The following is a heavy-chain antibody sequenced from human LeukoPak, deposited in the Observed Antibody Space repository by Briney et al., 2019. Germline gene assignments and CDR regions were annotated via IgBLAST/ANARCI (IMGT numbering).Heavy chain of an antibody. CDR2: IYYSGST. J-gene: IGHJ4*02. CDR1: GGSISSYY. Sequence: TSETLSLTCTVSGGSISSYYWSWIRQPPGKGLEWIGYIYYSGSTNYNPSLKSRVTISVDTSKNQFSLKLSSVTAAATAVYYCARGRSYYDSSGYGYWGQGTLVTVSS. CDR3: ARGRSYYDSSGYGY. V-gene: IGHV4-59*01. D-gene: IGHD3-22*01.